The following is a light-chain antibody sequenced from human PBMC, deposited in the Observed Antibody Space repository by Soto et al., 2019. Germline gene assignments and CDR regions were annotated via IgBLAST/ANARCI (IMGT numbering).Light chain of an antibody. CDR2: DVS. V-gene: IGLV2-11*01. CDR1: SSDVGGYNY. J-gene: IGLJ1*01. CDR3: CSYAGSYTPCV. Sequence: LTEPRSVSGSPGQSVTISCTGTSSDVGGYNYVSWYQQHPGKAPKLMIYDVSKRPSGVPDRFSGSKSGNAASLTISGLQAEDEADYYCCSYAGSYTPCVFGTGTKVTVL.